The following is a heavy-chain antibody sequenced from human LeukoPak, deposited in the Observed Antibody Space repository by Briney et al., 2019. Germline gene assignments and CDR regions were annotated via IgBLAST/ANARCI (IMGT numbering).Heavy chain of an antibody. CDR3: ALVVTEINYYGMDV. CDR1: GGSFSGYY. CDR2: INHSGST. J-gene: IGHJ6*02. V-gene: IGHV4-34*01. Sequence: SETLSLTCAVYGGSFSGYYWSWIRQPPGKGLEWIGEINHSGSTNYNPSLKSRVTISVDMSKNQFSLKLSSVTAADTAVYYCALVVTEINYYGMDVWGQGTTVTVSS. D-gene: IGHD3-22*01.